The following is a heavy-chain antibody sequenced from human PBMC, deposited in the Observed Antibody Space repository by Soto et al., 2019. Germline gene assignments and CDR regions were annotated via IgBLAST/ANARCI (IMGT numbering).Heavy chain of an antibody. J-gene: IGHJ3*02. Sequence: QVQLVESGGGVVQPGRSLRLSCAASGFTFSSYGMHWVRQAPGKGLEWVAVISYDGSNKYYADSVKGRFTISRDNSKNTLYLQMNSLRAEDTAVYYCAKQYYYDSDDAFDIWGQGTMVTVSS. D-gene: IGHD3-22*01. V-gene: IGHV3-30*18. CDR2: ISYDGSNK. CDR1: GFTFSSYG. CDR3: AKQYYYDSDDAFDI.